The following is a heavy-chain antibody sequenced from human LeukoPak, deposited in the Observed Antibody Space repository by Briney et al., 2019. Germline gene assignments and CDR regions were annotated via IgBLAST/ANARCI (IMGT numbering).Heavy chain of an antibody. Sequence: ASVKVSCKASGYTFTGYYMHWVRQAPGQGLEWMGWINPNSGGTNYAQKFQGRVTMTRDTSISTAYMELSRLRSDDTAVYSCARDFYGLSSGWYSPLGYWGQGTLVTVSS. J-gene: IGHJ4*02. D-gene: IGHD6-19*01. CDR1: GYTFTGYY. CDR2: INPNSGGT. CDR3: ARDFYGLSSGWYSPLGY. V-gene: IGHV1-2*02.